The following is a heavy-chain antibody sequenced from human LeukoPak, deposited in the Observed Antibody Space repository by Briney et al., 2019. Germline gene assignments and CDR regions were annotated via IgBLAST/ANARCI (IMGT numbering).Heavy chain of an antibody. V-gene: IGHV4-34*01. D-gene: IGHD2-2*01. CDR2: INHSGST. CDR3: ARERVVPGYYYYYMDV. Sequence: PSETLSLTCAVYGGSFSGYYWSWIRQPPGKGLGWIGEINHSGSTNYNPSLKSRVTISVDTSKNQFSLKLSSVTAADTAVYYCARERVVPGYYYYYMDVWGKGTTVTVSS. J-gene: IGHJ6*03. CDR1: GGSFSGYY.